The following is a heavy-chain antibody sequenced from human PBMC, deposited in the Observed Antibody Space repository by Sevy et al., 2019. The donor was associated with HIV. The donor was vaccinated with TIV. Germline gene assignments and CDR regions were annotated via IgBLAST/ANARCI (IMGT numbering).Heavy chain of an antibody. V-gene: IGHV3-53*01. J-gene: IGHJ6*02. CDR1: GFTLTNEF. CDR2: VYSGGAT. Sequence: GGYLRLSCAVSGFTLTNEFFSWVRQAPGKGLEWIAVVYSGGATYYADSVKGRFTISRDKSKSTLYLQMKSLRAEDTAVYYCARVVSCRGGSCFSGFYYAMDVWGQGTTVTVSS. D-gene: IGHD2-15*01. CDR3: ARVVSCRGGSCFSGFYYAMDV.